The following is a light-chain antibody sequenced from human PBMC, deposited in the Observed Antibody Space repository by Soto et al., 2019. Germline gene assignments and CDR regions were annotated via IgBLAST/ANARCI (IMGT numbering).Light chain of an antibody. Sequence: EIVMTQSPAPLSVSQGKRATLSCRASQSVGSTLPWYQQKPGQAPRLLIYGASTRATGIPARFSGSGSGTEFTLTISSLQSEDFAIYFCQQYNNWPPDRTFGQGTKVEIK. V-gene: IGKV3-15*01. J-gene: IGKJ1*01. CDR1: QSVGST. CDR2: GAS. CDR3: QQYNNWPPDRT.